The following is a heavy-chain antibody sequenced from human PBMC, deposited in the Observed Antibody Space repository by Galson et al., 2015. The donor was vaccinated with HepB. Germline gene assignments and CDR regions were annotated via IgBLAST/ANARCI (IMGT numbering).Heavy chain of an antibody. V-gene: IGHV1-46*03. J-gene: IGHJ3*02. CDR3: ARIPDYYGSSGYGRPDDAFDI. Sequence: SVKVSCKASGYTFTSYYMHWVRQTPRQGLEWMGIINPSGGSTSYAQKFQGRVTMTRDTSTSTVYMELSSLRSEATAVYYCARIPDYYGSSGYGRPDDAFDIWGQGTMVTVSS. CDR1: GYTFTSYY. D-gene: IGHD3-22*01. CDR2: INPSGGST.